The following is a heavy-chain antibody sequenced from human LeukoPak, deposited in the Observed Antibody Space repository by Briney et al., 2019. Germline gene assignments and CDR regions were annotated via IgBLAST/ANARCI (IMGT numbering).Heavy chain of an antibody. V-gene: IGHV4-61*08. CDR3: ARHGYSYGYYDY. CDR2: IYYSGST. CDR1: GASISSGGYY. J-gene: IGHJ4*02. Sequence: SETLSPTCTVPGASISSGGYYWSWIRQHTGKGLEWIGYIYYSGSTNYNPSLKSRVTISVDTSKNQFSLKLSSVTAADTAVYYCARHGYSYGYYDYWGQGTLVTVSS. D-gene: IGHD5-18*01.